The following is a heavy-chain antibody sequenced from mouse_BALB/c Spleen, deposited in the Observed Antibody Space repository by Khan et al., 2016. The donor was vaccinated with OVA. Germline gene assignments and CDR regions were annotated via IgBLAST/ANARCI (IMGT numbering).Heavy chain of an antibody. CDR1: GYSITSDYA. CDR3: ASELGRYYALDY. D-gene: IGHD4-1*01. V-gene: IGHV3-2*02. CDR2: ISYSGST. J-gene: IGHJ4*01. Sequence: EVELVESGPGLVKPSQSLSLTCTVTGYSITSDYAWNWIRQFPGNKLEWIGSISYSGSTTYNPSIKSRISITRDTSKDPFFLQLKSVTSEDTATYYCASELGRYYALDYWGQGTSVTVSS.